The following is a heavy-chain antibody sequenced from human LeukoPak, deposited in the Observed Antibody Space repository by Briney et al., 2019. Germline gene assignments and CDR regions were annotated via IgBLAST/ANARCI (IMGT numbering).Heavy chain of an antibody. Sequence: GESLKISCEGSGYSFSSYWIGWVRQMPGKGLEWMGIIYPGDSDTRYSPSFQGQVTISADKSISTAYLQWSSLKASDTAMYYCARQMTTVTYWFDPWGQGTLVTVSS. CDR2: IYPGDSDT. D-gene: IGHD4-17*01. J-gene: IGHJ5*02. V-gene: IGHV5-51*01. CDR1: GYSFSSYW. CDR3: ARQMTTVTYWFDP.